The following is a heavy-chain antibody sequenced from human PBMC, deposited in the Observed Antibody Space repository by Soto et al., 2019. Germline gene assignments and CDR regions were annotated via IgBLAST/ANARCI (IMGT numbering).Heavy chain of an antibody. CDR2: IWYDGSNK. D-gene: IGHD6-19*01. CDR1: GFTCSSYG. V-gene: IGHV3-33*01. J-gene: IGHJ4*02. CDR3: ARDQQWLVRFYFDF. Sequence: QVQLVESGGGVVQPGNSLRLSCAASGFTCSSYGMHWVRQAPGKGLEWVAVIWYDGSNKYYADSVKGRFTISRDNSKNTLYLQMNSLRAEDTAVYYCARDQQWLVRFYFDFWGQGTVVTVSS.